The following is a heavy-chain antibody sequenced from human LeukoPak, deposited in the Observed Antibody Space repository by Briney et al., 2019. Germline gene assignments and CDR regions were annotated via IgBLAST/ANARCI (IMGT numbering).Heavy chain of an antibody. CDR3: ASGTYSLFH. D-gene: IGHD1-26*01. Sequence: GXXXXXSXAASGXTFSSYXMHWVRQAXGXXLVCVSRINTDATTTSYADSVKGRFTISRDNSKNTLYLQMNSLRAEDTAVYYCASGTYSLFHWGQGTLVTVSS. J-gene: IGHJ1*01. CDR2: INTDATTT. V-gene: IGHV3-74*01. CDR1: GXTFSSYX.